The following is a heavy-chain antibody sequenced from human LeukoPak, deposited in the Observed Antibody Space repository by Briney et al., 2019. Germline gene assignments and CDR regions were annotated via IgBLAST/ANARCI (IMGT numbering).Heavy chain of an antibody. Sequence: PGESLKISCAASGFTFSSYAMHWVRQAPGKGLEYVSTISNNGGSTYYANSVKGRITISRDNSKNTLYLQMGSLRAEDMAVYYCARGHVSGSFLDYWGQGTLVTVSS. V-gene: IGHV3-64*01. J-gene: IGHJ4*02. D-gene: IGHD1-26*01. CDR1: GFTFSSYA. CDR3: ARGHVSGSFLDY. CDR2: ISNNGGST.